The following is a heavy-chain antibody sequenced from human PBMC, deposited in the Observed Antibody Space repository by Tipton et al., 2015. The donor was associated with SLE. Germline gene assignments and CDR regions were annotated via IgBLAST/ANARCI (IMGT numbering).Heavy chain of an antibody. D-gene: IGHD6-19*01. CDR3: ARPVAGTYDAFDI. CDR2: MNPNSGNT. CDR1: GYTFTSYD. J-gene: IGHJ3*02. Sequence: QLVQSGAEVKKPGASVKVSCKASGYTFTSYDINWVRQATGQGLGWMGWMNPNSGNTGYEQKFQDRVTMTRNTSITTAYMELSSLRSEDTAVYYCARPVAGTYDAFDIWGQGTMVTVSS. V-gene: IGHV1-8*01.